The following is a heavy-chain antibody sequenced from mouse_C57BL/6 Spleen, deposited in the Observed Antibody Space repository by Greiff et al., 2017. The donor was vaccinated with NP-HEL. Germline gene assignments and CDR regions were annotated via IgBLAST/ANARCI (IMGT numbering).Heavy chain of an antibody. D-gene: IGHD2-1*01. CDR3: ARDVYYGNYNWYFDV. V-gene: IGHV5-17*01. CDR2: ISSGSSTI. J-gene: IGHJ1*03. CDR1: GFTFSDYG. Sequence: DVMLVESGGGLVKPGGSLKLSCAASGFTFSDYGMHWVRQAPEKGLEWVAYISSGSSTIYYADTVKGRFTISRDNAKNTLFLQMTSLRSEDTAMYYCARDVYYGNYNWYFDVWGTGTTVTVSS.